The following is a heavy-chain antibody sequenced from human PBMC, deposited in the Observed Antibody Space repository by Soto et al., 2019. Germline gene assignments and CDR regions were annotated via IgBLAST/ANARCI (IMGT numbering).Heavy chain of an antibody. V-gene: IGHV3-9*01. J-gene: IGHJ4*02. CDR3: AKDTGPN. CDR2: ISWNSNTI. CDR1: GFTFDNYA. Sequence: GGSLRLSCAASGFTFDNYAMHWVRQAPGKGLEWVSGISWNSNTIAYADSVEGRFTISRDNAKNSLYLQMNSLRAEDTAFYYCAKDTGPNWGQGTLVTVSS.